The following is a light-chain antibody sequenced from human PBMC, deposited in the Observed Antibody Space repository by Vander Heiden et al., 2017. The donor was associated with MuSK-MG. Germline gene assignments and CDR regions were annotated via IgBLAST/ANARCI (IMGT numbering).Light chain of an antibody. CDR3: QQYNRWPDT. V-gene: IGKV3-15*01. CDR2: DAS. J-gene: IGKJ5*01. Sequence: EIVMTQSPATLSVSPGDRATLSCRASQSVNTNLAWYQQKPGQAPRLLIYDASTSATGIPVRFRGSGSGTEFTLTISSLQSEDFAVYYCQQYNRWPDTFGQGTRLAIK. CDR1: QSVNTN.